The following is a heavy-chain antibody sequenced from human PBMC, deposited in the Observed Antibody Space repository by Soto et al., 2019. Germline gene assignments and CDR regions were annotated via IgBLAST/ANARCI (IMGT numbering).Heavy chain of an antibody. CDR3: AKDARVYIDY. D-gene: IGHD6-13*01. Sequence: QVQLVESGGGVVQPGRSLRLSCGASGFTFSRYGMHWVRQAPGKGLEWVAIIWYDGSNKDYADSVKGRFTISRDNSKNTLYQQMNSLRAEDTAVYNCAKDARVYIDYWGQGTLVTVSS. J-gene: IGHJ4*02. V-gene: IGHV3-33*06. CDR2: IWYDGSNK. CDR1: GFTFSRYG.